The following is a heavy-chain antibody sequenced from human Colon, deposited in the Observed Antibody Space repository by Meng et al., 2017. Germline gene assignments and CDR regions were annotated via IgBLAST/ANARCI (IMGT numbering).Heavy chain of an antibody. Sequence: QGQPVRSWAEVKKPGSSVKVACKADGYTFNNYPINWVRQAPGQGLEWMGAITPTSGTSNYAQTFQGRVTFIADKSTNTAYMELNSLKSEDTAVYYCARKGGFCDSDCYYLDFWGQGTLVTVSS. CDR3: ARKGGFCDSDCYYLDF. CDR1: GYTFNNYP. V-gene: IGHV1-69*06. D-gene: IGHD2-21*02. J-gene: IGHJ4*02. CDR2: ITPTSGTS.